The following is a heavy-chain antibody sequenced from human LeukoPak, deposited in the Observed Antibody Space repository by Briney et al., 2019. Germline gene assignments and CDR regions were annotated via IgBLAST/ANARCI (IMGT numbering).Heavy chain of an antibody. V-gene: IGHV4-59*01. D-gene: IGHD3-3*01. Sequence: ASETLSLTCTVSGGSISNYYWSWIRQPPGKGLEWIGYIYYSGNTNYNPSLKSRVTISVDTSKNQFSLKLSSVTAADTAVYYCARGDYDFWSPIDYWGQGTLVTVSS. CDR2: IYYSGNT. CDR1: GGSISNYY. J-gene: IGHJ4*02. CDR3: ARGDYDFWSPIDY.